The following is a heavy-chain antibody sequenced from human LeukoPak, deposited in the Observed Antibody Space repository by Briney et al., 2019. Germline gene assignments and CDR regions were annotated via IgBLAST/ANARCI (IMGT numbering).Heavy chain of an antibody. J-gene: IGHJ4*02. CDR1: GFTFSNAW. V-gene: IGHV3-15*01. D-gene: IGHD4-17*01. Sequence: PGGSLILSCAASGFTFSNAWMSWVRQAPGKELERVGRIKSKTDGGTTDYAAPVKGRFTISRDDSKNTLYLQMNSLKTEDTAVYYCTTDSHYGDYFDYWGQGTLVTVSS. CDR2: IKSKTDGGTT. CDR3: TTDSHYGDYFDY.